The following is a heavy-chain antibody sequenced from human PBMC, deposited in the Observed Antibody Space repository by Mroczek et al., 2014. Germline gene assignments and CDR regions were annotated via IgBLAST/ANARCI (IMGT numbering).Heavy chain of an antibody. D-gene: IGHD5-18*01. V-gene: IGHV4-34*01. CDR3: ARRGTSGGYSYGFDY. Sequence: QVQLQESGAGLLKPSETLSLTCAVYGGSFSGYYWSWIRQPPGKGLEWIGEINHSGSTNYNPSLKSRVTISVDTSKNQFSLKLSSVTAADTAVYYCARRGTSGGYSYGFDYWGQGTLVTVSS. J-gene: IGHJ4*02. CDR2: INHSGST. CDR1: GGSFSGYY.